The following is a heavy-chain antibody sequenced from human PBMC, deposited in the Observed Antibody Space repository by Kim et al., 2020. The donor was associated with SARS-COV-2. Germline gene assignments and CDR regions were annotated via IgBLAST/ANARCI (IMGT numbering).Heavy chain of an antibody. CDR2: IRTNTYGGTR. V-gene: IGHV3-49*04. D-gene: IGHD3-16*01. J-gene: IGHJ6*03. CDR1: GFTFSDYY. CDR3: ARRRRASEYMDV. Sequence: GGSLRLSCTASGFTFSDYYMTWVRLAHGKGLEWVGLIRTNTYGGTREYAPSVKDRFTVSRDDSNSVAYLQLNSLRSEDTAVYYCARRRRASEYMDVWGQG.